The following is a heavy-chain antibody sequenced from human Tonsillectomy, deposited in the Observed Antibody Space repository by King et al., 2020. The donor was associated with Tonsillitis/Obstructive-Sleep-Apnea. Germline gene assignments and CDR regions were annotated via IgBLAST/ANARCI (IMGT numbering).Heavy chain of an antibody. CDR1: GFTFSKVW. D-gene: IGHD3-10*01. CDR3: TTDYDSGSYFY. J-gene: IGHJ4*02. V-gene: IGHV3-15*01. CDR2: INRKTEGGTT. Sequence: QLVQSGGGLVKPGGSLRLSWAAAGFTFSKVWMSWVRQAPGKGLEWVDRINRKTEGGTTDCAAPVQGRFTISRDDSINTLYLQMNSLKTEDTAVYYCTTDYDSGSYFYWGQGTLVTVSS.